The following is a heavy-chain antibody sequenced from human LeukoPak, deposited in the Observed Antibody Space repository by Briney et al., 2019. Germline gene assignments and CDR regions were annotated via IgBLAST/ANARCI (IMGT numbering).Heavy chain of an antibody. D-gene: IGHD1-26*01. CDR3: ARRRRIVGATPGAYDI. CDR2: INHSGST. J-gene: IGHJ3*02. Sequence: PSETLSLTCAVYGGSFSGYYWIWIRQPPGKGLEWIGEINHSGSTNYNPSLKSRVTISVDTSKNQFSLKLSSVTAADTAVYYCARRRRIVGATPGAYDIWGPGTMVTVSS. CDR1: GGSFSGYY. V-gene: IGHV4-34*01.